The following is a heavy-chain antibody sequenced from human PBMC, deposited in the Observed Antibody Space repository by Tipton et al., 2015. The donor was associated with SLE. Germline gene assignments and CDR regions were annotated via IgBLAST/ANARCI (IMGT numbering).Heavy chain of an antibody. Sequence: SLRLSYAASGFTFSSYGMHWVRQAPGKGLEWVTFIRSDGSNKYYADSVKGRFTISRDNSKNTLYLQMNSLRAEDTAVYYCAKDGRPYYYYPMDVWGQGTTVTVSS. CDR3: AKDGRPYYYYPMDV. CDR1: GFTFSSYG. J-gene: IGHJ6*02. D-gene: IGHD6-6*01. V-gene: IGHV3-30*02. CDR2: IRSDGSNK.